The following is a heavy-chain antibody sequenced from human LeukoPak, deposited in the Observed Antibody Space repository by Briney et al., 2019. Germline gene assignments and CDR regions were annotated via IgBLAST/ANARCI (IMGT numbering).Heavy chain of an antibody. CDR2: LYYSGST. V-gene: IGHV4-39*07. D-gene: IGHD3-9*01. J-gene: IGHJ4*02. Sequence: SETLSLTCTVSGDSISSSGYYWGWIRQPPGKGLEWIASLYYSGSTYYNPSLKSRVTISVDTSKNQFSLKLSSVTAADTAVYYCASTYDILTGYYPFDYWGQGTLVTVSS. CDR1: GDSISSSGYY. CDR3: ASTYDILTGYYPFDY.